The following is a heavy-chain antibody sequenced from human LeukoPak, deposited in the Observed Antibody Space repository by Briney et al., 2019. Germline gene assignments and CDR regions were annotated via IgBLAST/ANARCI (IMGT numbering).Heavy chain of an antibody. D-gene: IGHD3-16*01. CDR2: IYSGGST. CDR3: ARVTTFEDDY. J-gene: IGHJ4*02. Sequence: GGSLRLSCAASGFTVSSNYMSWVRQAPGKGLEWVSVIYSGGSTYYADSVKGRFTISRDNSKNTLYLQLNSLRAEDTAVYYCARVTTFEDDYWGQGTLVTVSS. CDR1: GFTVSSNY. V-gene: IGHV3-53*01.